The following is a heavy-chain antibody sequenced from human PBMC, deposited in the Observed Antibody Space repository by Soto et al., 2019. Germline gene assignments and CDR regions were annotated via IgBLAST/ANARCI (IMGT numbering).Heavy chain of an antibody. CDR1: GYSFTSYW. J-gene: IGHJ4*02. CDR2: IYPGDSDT. CDR3: ARLEGSSWYVPYYFDY. Sequence: GESLKISCKGSGYSFTSYWIGWVRQMPGKGLEWMGIIYPGDSDTRYSPSFQGQVTISADKSISTAYLQWSSLKASDTAMYYCARLEGSSWYVPYYFDYWGQGTLVTVSS. D-gene: IGHD6-13*01. V-gene: IGHV5-51*01.